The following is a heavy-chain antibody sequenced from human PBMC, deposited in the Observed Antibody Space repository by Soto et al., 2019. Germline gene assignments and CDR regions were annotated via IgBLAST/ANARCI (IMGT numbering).Heavy chain of an antibody. CDR1: GGSISSSSYY. D-gene: IGHD5-18*01. V-gene: IGHV4-39*01. CDR3: ASRGYSYGHLFDY. CDR2: IYYSGST. J-gene: IGHJ4*02. Sequence: SETLSLTCTVSGGSISSSSYYWGWIRQPPGRGLEWIGSIYYSGSTYYNPSLKSRVTISVDTSKNQFSLKLSSVTAADTAVYYCASRGYSYGHLFDYWGQGTLVTVSS.